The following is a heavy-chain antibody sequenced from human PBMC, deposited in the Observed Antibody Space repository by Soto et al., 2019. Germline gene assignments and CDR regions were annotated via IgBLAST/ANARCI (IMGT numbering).Heavy chain of an antibody. CDR3: TRERSLVSFLFDY. J-gene: IGHJ4*02. D-gene: IGHD3-16*01. CDR1: GFNFSNYA. CDR2: ISGSGRGSRP. V-gene: IGHV3-23*01. Sequence: PVGSLRLSCVESGFNFSNYAVAWVRQAPGKGLEWVSSISGSGRGSRPYYADSVQGRFTISRDHSKNIVGLQMDSLRVDDTAVYYCTRERSLVSFLFDYWGPGTLVTVAS.